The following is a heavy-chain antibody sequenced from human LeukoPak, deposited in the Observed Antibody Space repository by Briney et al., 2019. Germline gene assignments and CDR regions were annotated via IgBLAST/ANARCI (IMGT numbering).Heavy chain of an antibody. CDR3: ARDRGRCSGGSCLANWFDP. Sequence: GGSLRLSCAASGFTFSSYWMSWVRQVPGKGLEWVANIKQDGSEKYYVDSVKGRFTISRDNTKNSLYLQMNSPRAEDTAVYYCARDRGRCSGGSCLANWFDPWGQGTLVIVSS. J-gene: IGHJ5*02. CDR2: IKQDGSEK. V-gene: IGHV3-7*01. CDR1: GFTFSSYW. D-gene: IGHD2-15*01.